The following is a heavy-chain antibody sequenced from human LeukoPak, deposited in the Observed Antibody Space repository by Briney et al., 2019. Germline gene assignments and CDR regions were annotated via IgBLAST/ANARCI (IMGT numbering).Heavy chain of an antibody. CDR3: AGLVGRYSSGLYYYYFDY. Sequence: PSETLSLTCAVSGGSISSGSYSWSWIRQPPGKGLEWIGYIYQSGTTHSNPSVKSRVTISIDKSKNQFFLNLSSVTAADTAVYYCAGLVGRYSSGLYYYYFDYWGQGTLVTVSS. CDR2: IYQSGTT. J-gene: IGHJ4*02. D-gene: IGHD3-22*01. CDR1: GGSISSGSYS. V-gene: IGHV4-30-2*01.